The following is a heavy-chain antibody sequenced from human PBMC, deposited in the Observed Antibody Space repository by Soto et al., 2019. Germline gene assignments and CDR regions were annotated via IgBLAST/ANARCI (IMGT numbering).Heavy chain of an antibody. CDR1: GFTFSSYG. J-gene: IGHJ4*02. D-gene: IGHD6-6*01. CDR2: ISYDGSNK. V-gene: IGHV3-30*18. CDR3: AKQRVAARYFDY. Sequence: QVQLVESGGGVVQPGRSLRLSWAASGFTFSSYGMHWVRQAPGKGLEWVAVISYDGSNKYSAHSVKGRFTISRDNSKNTLYLQMNSLRAEDTAVYYCAKQRVAARYFDYWGQGTLVTVSS.